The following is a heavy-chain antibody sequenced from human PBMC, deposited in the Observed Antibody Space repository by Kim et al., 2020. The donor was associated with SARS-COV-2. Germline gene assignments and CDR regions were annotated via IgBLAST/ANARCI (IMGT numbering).Heavy chain of an antibody. Sequence: GGSLRLSCGASGFTFNTYAMHWVRQAPGKGLEWVAVISYDGYNEYYADSVKGRFTISRDNSKNTLYLQMNSLRPEDTAAYYCAKDYYSSGFDYWGQGTLV. CDR1: GFTFNTYA. J-gene: IGHJ4*02. D-gene: IGHD3-22*01. CDR3: AKDYYSSGFDY. V-gene: IGHV3-30*18. CDR2: ISYDGYNE.